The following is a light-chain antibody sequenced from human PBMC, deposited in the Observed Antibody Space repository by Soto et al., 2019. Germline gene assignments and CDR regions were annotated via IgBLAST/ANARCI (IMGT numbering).Light chain of an antibody. J-gene: IGLJ1*01. CDR3: SSYTSSSPYV. Sequence: QSVLTQHASVSGPPGQSITISCTGTSSDVGGYNYVSWYQQHPGKAPKLMIYDVSNRPSGVSNRFSGSKSGNTASLTISGLQAEDEADYYCSSYTSSSPYVFGTGTKVTVL. CDR2: DVS. CDR1: SSDVGGYNY. V-gene: IGLV2-14*01.